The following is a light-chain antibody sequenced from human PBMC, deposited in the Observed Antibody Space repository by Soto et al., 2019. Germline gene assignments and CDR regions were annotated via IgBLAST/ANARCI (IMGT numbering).Light chain of an antibody. J-gene: IGKJ1*01. V-gene: IGKV3-11*01. CDR1: QSVSSY. Sequence: EIVLTQSPGTLSLSPGERATLSCRASQSVSSYLAWYQQKPGQAPRLLIYDVSNRATGIPARFSGSGSGTDFTLTISSLQAEDVAVYYCQQYYSNLWTFGQGTKVDIK. CDR3: QQYYSNLWT. CDR2: DVS.